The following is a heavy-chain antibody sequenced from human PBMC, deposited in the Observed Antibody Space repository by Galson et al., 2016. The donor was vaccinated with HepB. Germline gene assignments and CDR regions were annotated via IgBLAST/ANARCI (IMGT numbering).Heavy chain of an antibody. CDR1: GFTFSDYY. J-gene: IGHJ4*02. CDR2: ISSRGGSAI. Sequence: SLRLSCAASGFTFSDYYMTWIRQAPGKGLEWVSSISSRGGSAIHYADSVKGRFTISRDNAKNSLFLQMNSLRAEDTAMYYCARDGGNRGSYSVGDSFDIWGPGTVVTVSS. D-gene: IGHD1-26*01. V-gene: IGHV3-11*01. CDR3: ARDGGNRGSYSVGDSFDI.